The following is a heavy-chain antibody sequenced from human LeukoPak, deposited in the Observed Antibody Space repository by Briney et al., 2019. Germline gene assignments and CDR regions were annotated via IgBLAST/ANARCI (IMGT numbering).Heavy chain of an antibody. Sequence: PGRSLRLSCAASGFTFSSYGMHWVRQAPGKGLEWVAVIWYDGSNKYYADSVKGRFTISRDNAKNTVYLEMNSLRAEDTAVYYCVRGQLWSYYHDYWGQGTLVTVSS. CDR1: GFTFSSYG. J-gene: IGHJ4*02. V-gene: IGHV3-33*01. D-gene: IGHD5-18*01. CDR3: VRGQLWSYYHDY. CDR2: IWYDGSNK.